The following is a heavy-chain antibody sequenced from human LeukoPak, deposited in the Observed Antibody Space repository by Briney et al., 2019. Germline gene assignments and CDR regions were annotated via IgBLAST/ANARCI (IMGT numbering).Heavy chain of an antibody. D-gene: IGHD1-26*01. Sequence: GGSLRLSCAASGFTFSSYAMSWVRQAPGKGLEWVSAISGSGGSTYYADSVKGRFTISRDTSKYTLYLHMNSLRAEDTAVYYCARDGDSGSYRWEAFDIWGQGTMVTVSS. V-gene: IGHV3-23*01. CDR3: ARDGDSGSYRWEAFDI. CDR2: ISGSGGST. CDR1: GFTFSSYA. J-gene: IGHJ3*02.